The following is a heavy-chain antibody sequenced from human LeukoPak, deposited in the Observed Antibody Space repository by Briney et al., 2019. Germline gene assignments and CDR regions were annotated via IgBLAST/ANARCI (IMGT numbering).Heavy chain of an antibody. CDR3: ARAKGSIVVVPAAITAFDI. V-gene: IGHV4-34*01. Sequence: PSETLSLTCAVYGGSFSGYYWSWIRQPPGKGLEWIGEINHSGSTNYNPSLKSRVTISVDTSRNQFSLELSSVTAADTAVYYCARAKGSIVVVPAAITAFDIWGQGTMVTVSS. CDR1: GGSFSGYY. J-gene: IGHJ3*02. CDR2: INHSGST. D-gene: IGHD2-2*02.